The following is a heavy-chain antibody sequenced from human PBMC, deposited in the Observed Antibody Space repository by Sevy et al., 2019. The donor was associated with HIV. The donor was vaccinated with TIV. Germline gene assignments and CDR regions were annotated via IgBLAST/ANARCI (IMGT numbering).Heavy chain of an antibody. CDR2: IYYSGST. V-gene: IGHV4-30-4*01. CDR1: GGSISSGDYY. J-gene: IGHJ6*02. Sequence: SEILSLTCTVSGGSISSGDYYWSWIRQPPGKGLEWIGYIYYSGSTYDNPSLKSRVTISVDTSKNQFSLKLSSVTAADTAVYYCARGYYDSSGSPLYYGMDVWGQGTTVTVSS. D-gene: IGHD3-22*01. CDR3: ARGYYDSSGSPLYYGMDV.